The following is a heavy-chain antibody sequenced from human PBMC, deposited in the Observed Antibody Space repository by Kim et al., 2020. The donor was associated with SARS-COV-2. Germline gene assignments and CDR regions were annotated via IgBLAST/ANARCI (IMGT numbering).Heavy chain of an antibody. V-gene: IGHV3-30-3*01. CDR1: GFTFSSYA. CDR2: ISYDGSNK. J-gene: IGHJ4*02. CDR3: ARVEMANLGGGY. D-gene: IGHD5-12*01. Sequence: GGSLRLSCAASGFTFSSYAMHWVRQAPGKGLEWVAVISYDGSNKYYADSVKGRFTISRDNSKNTLYLQMNSLRAEDTAVYYCARVEMANLGGGYWGQGTLVTVSS.